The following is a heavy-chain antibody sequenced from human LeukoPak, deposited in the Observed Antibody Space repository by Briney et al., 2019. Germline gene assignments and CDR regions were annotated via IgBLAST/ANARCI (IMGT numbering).Heavy chain of an antibody. J-gene: IGHJ3*02. CDR2: TYYKSKWYN. Sequence: SQTLSLTCGISGDSVSVNRVVWNWIRQSPSRGLEWLGRTYYKSKWYNDYAVSVKSRITISPDTSKNQFSLQLNSVTPEDAAVYYCARDADWGYDAFDIWGQGTMVTVSS. CDR3: ARDADWGYDAFDI. CDR1: GDSVSVNRVV. D-gene: IGHD7-27*01. V-gene: IGHV6-1*01.